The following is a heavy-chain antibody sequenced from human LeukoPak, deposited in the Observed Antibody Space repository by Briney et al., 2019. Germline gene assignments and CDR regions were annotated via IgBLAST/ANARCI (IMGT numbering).Heavy chain of an antibody. V-gene: IGHV3-11*04. CDR2: ISSSGSTI. D-gene: IGHD1-26*01. J-gene: IGHJ3*02. CDR1: GFTFSTYA. CDR3: ARESGSYLGGLYAFDI. Sequence: GGSLRLSCAASGFTFSTYALSWIRQAPGKGLEWVSYISSSGSTIYYADSVKGRFTISRDNAKNSLYLQMNSLRAEDTAVYYCARESGSYLGGLYAFDIWGQGTMVTVSS.